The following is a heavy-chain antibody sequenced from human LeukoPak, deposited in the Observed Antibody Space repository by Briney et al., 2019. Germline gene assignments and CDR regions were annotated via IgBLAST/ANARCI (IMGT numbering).Heavy chain of an antibody. CDR2: MNPNSGNT. Sequence: ASVKVSCKASGYTFTSYDINWVRQATGQGLEWMGWMNPNSGNTGYAQKFQGRITITRNTSISTAYMELSSLRSEDTAVYYCARGAIVGATGDWFDPWGQGTLVTVSS. V-gene: IGHV1-8*01. CDR1: GYTFTSYD. J-gene: IGHJ5*02. D-gene: IGHD1-26*01. CDR3: ARGAIVGATGDWFDP.